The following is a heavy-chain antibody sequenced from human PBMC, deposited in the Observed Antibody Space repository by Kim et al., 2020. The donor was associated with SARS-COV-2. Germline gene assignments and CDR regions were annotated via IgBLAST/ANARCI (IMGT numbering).Heavy chain of an antibody. V-gene: IGHV3-7*01. CDR2: IKQDGSEK. Sequence: GGSLRLSCAPSGFTFSSYWMSWVRQAPGKGLEWVANIKQDGSEKYYVDSVKGRFTISRDNAKNSLYLQMNSLRAEDTAVYYCARELRPYYYYGMDVWGQGTTVTVSS. CDR3: ARELRPYYYYGMDV. CDR1: GFTFSSYW. J-gene: IGHJ6*02.